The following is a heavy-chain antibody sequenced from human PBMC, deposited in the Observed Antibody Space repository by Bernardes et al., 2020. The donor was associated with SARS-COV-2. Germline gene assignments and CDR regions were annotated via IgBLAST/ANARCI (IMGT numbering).Heavy chain of an antibody. J-gene: IGHJ6*02. D-gene: IGHD1-26*01. CDR2: IYPGDSDT. CDR3: ARGGSSHYYYYYGMDV. V-gene: IGHV5-51*01. Sequence: GESLKISCKGSDYTFTNYWIGWVRQMPGKGLEWMGIIYPGDSDTKYSPSFQGRVTISADKSVNTAYLQWSSLKASDTAVYYCARGGSSHYYYYYGMDVWGQGTTVTVSS. CDR1: DYTFTNYW.